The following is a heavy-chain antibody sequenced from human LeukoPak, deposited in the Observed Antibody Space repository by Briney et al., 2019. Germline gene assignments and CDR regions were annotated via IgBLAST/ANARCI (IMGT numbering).Heavy chain of an antibody. V-gene: IGHV1-8*01. CDR2: MNPNSGNP. Sequence: ASVKVSCKASGYTFTSYDINWVRQATGQGLEWMGWMNPNSGNPGYAQKFQGRVTMTRNTSISTAYMELSSLRSEDTAVYYCARVLLWFGEPLDYWGQGTLVTVSS. J-gene: IGHJ4*02. CDR1: GYTFTSYD. CDR3: ARVLLWFGEPLDY. D-gene: IGHD3-10*01.